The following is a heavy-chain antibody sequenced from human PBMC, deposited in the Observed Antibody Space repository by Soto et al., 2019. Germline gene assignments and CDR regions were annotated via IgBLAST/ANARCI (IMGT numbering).Heavy chain of an antibody. CDR1: GFTFGDYA. CDR2: IRSKAYGGTT. Sequence: GGSLRLSCTASGFTFGDYAMSWVRQAPGKGLEWVGFIRSKAYGGTTEYAASVKGRFTISRDDSKSIAYLQMNSLKTEDTAVYYCTGDGGGALYYYCYYGMDVWGQGATVTVS. V-gene: IGHV3-49*04. J-gene: IGHJ6*02. CDR3: TGDGGGALYYYCYYGMDV. D-gene: IGHD3-16*01.